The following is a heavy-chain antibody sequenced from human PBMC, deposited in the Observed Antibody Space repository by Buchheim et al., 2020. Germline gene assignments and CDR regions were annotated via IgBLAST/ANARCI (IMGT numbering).Heavy chain of an antibody. CDR2: ISYDGSNK. CDR1: GFTFSSYG. J-gene: IGHJ4*02. Sequence: VQLLESGGGVVQPGRSLRLSCAASGFTFSSYGMHWVRQAPGKGLEWVAVISYDGSNKYYADSVKGRFTISRDNSKNTLYLQMNSLRAEDTAVYYCAKEFDYGDYRFDYWGQGTL. D-gene: IGHD4-17*01. V-gene: IGHV3-30*18. CDR3: AKEFDYGDYRFDY.